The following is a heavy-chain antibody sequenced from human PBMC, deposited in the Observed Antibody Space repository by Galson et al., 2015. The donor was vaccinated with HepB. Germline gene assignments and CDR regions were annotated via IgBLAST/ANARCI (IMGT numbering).Heavy chain of an antibody. J-gene: IGHJ5*02. V-gene: IGHV5-10-1*01. CDR2: IDPSDSYT. CDR3: ARTIVRGILLLERMNRFHP. D-gene: IGHD3-10*01. Sequence: QSGAEVKKPGESLRISCKGSGYSFTSYWISWVRQMPGKGLEWVGRIDPSDSYTNYSPSFQGHVTISADKSISTAYLQWSSLKASDPAIDYCARTIVRGILLLERMNRFHPWGQATLVTVSS. CDR1: GYSFTSYW.